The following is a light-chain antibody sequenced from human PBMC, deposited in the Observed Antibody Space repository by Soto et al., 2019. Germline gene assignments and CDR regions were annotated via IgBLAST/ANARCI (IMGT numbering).Light chain of an antibody. CDR1: QSIDTH. Sequence: DIRMTQSPSSLSASVGDRVTIACRASQSIDTHLNWYQQHPGKAPNALIYEASNLQSGVPSRFIGSRSGTDFTLTRSGLQPDDTATYYCQQTYSPPATFGQGTKVAIK. CDR2: EAS. J-gene: IGKJ1*01. CDR3: QQTYSPPAT. V-gene: IGKV1-39*01.